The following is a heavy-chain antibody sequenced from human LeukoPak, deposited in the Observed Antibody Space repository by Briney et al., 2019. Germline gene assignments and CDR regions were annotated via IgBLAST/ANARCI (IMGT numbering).Heavy chain of an antibody. V-gene: IGHV1-2*02. CDR2: INPNSGGT. CDR3: ARDLSSSSWYYFRVPDV. J-gene: IGHJ6*04. CDR1: GYTFTGYY. Sequence: GASVKVSCKASGYTFTGYYMHWVRQAPGQGLEWMGWINPNSGGTNYAQKFQGRVTMTRDTSISTAYMELSRLRSDDTAVYYCARDLSSSSWYYFRVPDVWGKGTTVTVSS. D-gene: IGHD6-13*01.